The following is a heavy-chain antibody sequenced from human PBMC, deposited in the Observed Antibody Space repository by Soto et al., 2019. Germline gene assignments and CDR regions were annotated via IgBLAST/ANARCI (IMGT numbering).Heavy chain of an antibody. CDR3: ARDRPEWHRTHDGMDV. CDR2: IIPIFGTA. J-gene: IGHJ6*02. CDR1: GGTFSSYA. D-gene: IGHD3-3*01. V-gene: IGHV1-69*01. Sequence: QVQLVQSGAEVKKPGSSVKVSCKASGGTFSSYAISWVRQAPGQGLEWMGGIIPIFGTANYAQKFQGRVTITADESTSTAYMELSSLRSEDTAVYYCARDRPEWHRTHDGMDVWGQGTTVTVSS.